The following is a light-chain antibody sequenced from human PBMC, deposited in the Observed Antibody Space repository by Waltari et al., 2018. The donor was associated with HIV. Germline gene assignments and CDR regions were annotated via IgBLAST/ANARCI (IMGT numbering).Light chain of an antibody. J-gene: IGLJ2*01. Sequence: QSALTQPASVSGSPGQSITISCTGTSSDVGGYNYVSWYQQHPGQAPKLMIYEVSNRPAGVSNRFSGSKSGNTAVLTIPGLQAGDEADYYCSSYTSSSARGEVFGGGTKLTVL. CDR3: SSYTSSSARGEV. CDR1: SSDVGGYNY. CDR2: EVS. V-gene: IGLV2-14*01.